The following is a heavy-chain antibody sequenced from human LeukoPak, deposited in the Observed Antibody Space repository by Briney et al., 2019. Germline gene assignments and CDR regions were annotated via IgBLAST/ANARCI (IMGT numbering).Heavy chain of an antibody. CDR3: ARDPTLLDYGDYTDY. CDR1: GYTFTSYD. Sequence: ASVKVSCKASGYTFTSYDINWVRRATGQGLEWMGWMSPISGNTGYAQKFQGRLTITADKSTSTAYMELSSLRFEDTAVYYCARDPTLLDYGDYTDYWGQGTLVTVSS. J-gene: IGHJ4*02. CDR2: MSPISGNT. D-gene: IGHD4-17*01. V-gene: IGHV1-8*01.